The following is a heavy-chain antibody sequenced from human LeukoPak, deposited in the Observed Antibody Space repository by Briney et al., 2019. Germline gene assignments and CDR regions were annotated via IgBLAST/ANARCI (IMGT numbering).Heavy chain of an antibody. CDR3: ARGGTVTTD. J-gene: IGHJ4*02. CDR1: GGAISSYY. Sequence: PSETLSLTCTVSGGAISSYYWSWIRQPPGKGLEWIGYIYYSGSTNYNPPLKSRVTISVDTSKNQFSLKLSSVTAADTAVYYCARGGTVTTDWGQGTLVTVFS. V-gene: IGHV4-59*01. CDR2: IYYSGST. D-gene: IGHD4-17*01.